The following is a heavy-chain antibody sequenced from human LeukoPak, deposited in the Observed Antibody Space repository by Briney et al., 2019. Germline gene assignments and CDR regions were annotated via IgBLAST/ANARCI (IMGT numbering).Heavy chain of an antibody. Sequence: SETLSLTCTVSGGSISSTNYWGWIRQPPGKGLEWIGNIYYSGSTYYNPSLKSRVTISVDTSKNYFSLKLSSVTAADTAVYSCARHGPIHSSGYKPFDYWGQGTLVTVSS. CDR3: ARHGPIHSSGYKPFDY. CDR1: GGSISSTNY. V-gene: IGHV4-39*01. D-gene: IGHD6-19*01. J-gene: IGHJ4*02. CDR2: IYYSGST.